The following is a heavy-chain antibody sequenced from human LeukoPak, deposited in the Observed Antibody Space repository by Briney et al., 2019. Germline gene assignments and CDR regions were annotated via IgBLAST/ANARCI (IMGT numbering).Heavy chain of an antibody. V-gene: IGHV1-18*01. J-gene: IGHJ4*02. Sequence: ASVKVSCKASGYNFRSYGLSWVRQAPGQGLEWMGWISAYNVYTNSAQKFQGRVTMTTDTSTNTAYIELRSLRSDDTAVFYCVRDHYDFWSGRRGYFDFWGQGTLVTVSS. CDR1: GYNFRSYG. CDR2: ISAYNVYT. CDR3: VRDHYDFWSGRRGYFDF. D-gene: IGHD3-3*01.